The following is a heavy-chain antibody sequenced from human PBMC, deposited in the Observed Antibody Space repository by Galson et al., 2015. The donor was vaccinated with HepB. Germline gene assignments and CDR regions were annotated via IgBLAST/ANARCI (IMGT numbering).Heavy chain of an antibody. D-gene: IGHD6-13*01. CDR2: INPSGGST. CDR1: GYTFTSYY. CDR3: ARDPKQQRVRRVLQGTYGLDV. Sequence: SVKVSCKASGYTFTSYYMHWVRQAPGQGLEWMGIINPSGGSTSYAQKFQGRVTMTRDTSTSTVYMELSSLRSEDTAVYYCARDPKQQRVRRVLQGTYGLDVWGQGTTVTVSS. J-gene: IGHJ6*02. V-gene: IGHV1-46*01.